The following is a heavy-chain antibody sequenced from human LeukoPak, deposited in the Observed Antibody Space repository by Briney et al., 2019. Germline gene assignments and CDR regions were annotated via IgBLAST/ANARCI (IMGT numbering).Heavy chain of an antibody. CDR1: GGTFNRYA. CDR2: IIPIIGTV. CDR3: ARQITMIEEGAFGI. J-gene: IGHJ3*02. Sequence: GASVKVSCTASGGTFNRYAISWVRQAPGHGLEWMGGIIPIIGTVNYAQKFQGRVTITADESTSTAYMELSSLRSEDTAVYYCARQITMIEEGAFGIWGQGTMVTVSS. V-gene: IGHV1-69*13. D-gene: IGHD3-22*01.